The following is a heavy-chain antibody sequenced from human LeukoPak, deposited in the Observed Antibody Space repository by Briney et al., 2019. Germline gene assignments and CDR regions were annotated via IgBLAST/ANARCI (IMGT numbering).Heavy chain of an antibody. D-gene: IGHD1-26*01. V-gene: IGHV1-69*13. CDR3: ARDGVGATSVY. CDR2: IIPIFGTA. CDR1: VGTFSSYA. J-gene: IGHJ4*02. Sequence: SVKVSCKASVGTFSSYAISWLRQAPGQGLEWMGGIIPIFGTANYAQKFQGRVTITADESTSTAYMELSSLRSEDTAVYYCARDGVGATSVYWGQGTLVTVSS.